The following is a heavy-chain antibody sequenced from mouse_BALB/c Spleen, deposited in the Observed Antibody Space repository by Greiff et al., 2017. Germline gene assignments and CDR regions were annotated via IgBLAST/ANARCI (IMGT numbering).Heavy chain of an antibody. CDR3: ARRYGSTYYAMDY. CDR1: GFTFSSYT. V-gene: IGHV5-12-2*01. D-gene: IGHD1-1*01. CDR2: ISNGGGST. Sequence: EVNVVESGGGLVQPGGSLKLSCAASGFTFSSYTMSWVRQTPEKRLEWVAYISNGGGSTYYPDTVKGRFTISRDNAKNTLYLQMSSLKSEDTAMYYCARRYGSTYYAMDYWGQGTSVTVSS. J-gene: IGHJ4*01.